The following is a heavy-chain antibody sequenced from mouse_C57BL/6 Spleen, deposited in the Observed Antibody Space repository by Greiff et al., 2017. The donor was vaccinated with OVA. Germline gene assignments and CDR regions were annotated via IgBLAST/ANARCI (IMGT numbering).Heavy chain of an antibody. CDR2: IYPGGGDT. J-gene: IGHJ3*01. CDR3: ARGGLGGFAY. Sequence: FQLQQSGAELVKPGASVKISCKASGYAFSSYWMNWVKQRPGKGLEWIGPIYPGGGDTNYNGKFKGKATLTADNSSSTAYRQLSSLTSEDSAVYFCARGGLGGFAYWGQGTLVTVAA. D-gene: IGHD4-1*01. V-gene: IGHV1-80*01. CDR1: GYAFSSYW.